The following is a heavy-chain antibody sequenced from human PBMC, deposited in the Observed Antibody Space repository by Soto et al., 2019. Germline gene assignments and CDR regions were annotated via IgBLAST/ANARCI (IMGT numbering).Heavy chain of an antibody. CDR1: GYTFITYG. CDR2: ISTDNGNT. Sequence: QVQLVQSGAEVKKPGASVKVSCKASGYTFITYGVSWVRQAPGQGLDWLGGISTDNGNTRYAESLQGRVTMTTDTTTNTAYMELRKLRSDDTAVYYCARGPTDYYDNSADYFLDYWGQGTLVTVSS. D-gene: IGHD3-22*01. V-gene: IGHV1-18*01. J-gene: IGHJ4*02. CDR3: ARGPTDYYDNSADYFLDY.